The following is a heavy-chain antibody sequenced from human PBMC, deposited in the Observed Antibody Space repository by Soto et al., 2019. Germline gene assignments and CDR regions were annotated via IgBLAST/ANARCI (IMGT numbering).Heavy chain of an antibody. CDR1: GFTFSNYA. D-gene: IGHD3-10*01. CDR2: ISGTGGGT. V-gene: IGHV3-23*01. J-gene: IGHJ6*02. CDR3: AKRACYGSGIPNYYGMDV. Sequence: EVHLLESGGGLVQPGGSLRLSCAASGFTFSNYAMTWVRQAPGKGLEWVSVISGTGGGTNNADSAKGRLTTSRDNSENTLYLQMNGLRAEDTAVYYCAKRACYGSGIPNYYGMDVWGQGTAVTVSS.